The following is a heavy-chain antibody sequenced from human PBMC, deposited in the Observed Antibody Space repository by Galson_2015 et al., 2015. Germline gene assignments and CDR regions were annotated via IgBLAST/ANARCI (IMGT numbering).Heavy chain of an antibody. CDR1: GFTFSSYA. V-gene: IGHV3-30-3*01. CDR2: ISYDGSNI. Sequence: SLRLSCAASGFTFSSYAMSWVRQAPGKGLEWVAVISYDGSNIYYADSVKGRFTISRDNSKNTLYLQMNNLRAEDTAVYYCARDRGYYASGSLVYWGQGTLVTVSS. CDR3: ARDRGYYASGSLVY. D-gene: IGHD3-10*01. J-gene: IGHJ4*02.